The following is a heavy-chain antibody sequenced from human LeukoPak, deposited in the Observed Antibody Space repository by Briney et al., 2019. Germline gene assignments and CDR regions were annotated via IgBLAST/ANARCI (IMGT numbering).Heavy chain of an antibody. D-gene: IGHD2-2*01. Sequence: SETLSLTCAVYGGSFSGYYWSWIRQPPGKGLEWIGEIKHSGSTNYNPSLKSRVTISVDTSKNQFSLKLSSVTAADTAVYYCARGRSSLVVPAANWYFDLWGRGTLVTVSS. V-gene: IGHV4-34*01. CDR1: GGSFSGYY. J-gene: IGHJ2*01. CDR3: ARGRSSLVVPAANWYFDL. CDR2: IKHSGST.